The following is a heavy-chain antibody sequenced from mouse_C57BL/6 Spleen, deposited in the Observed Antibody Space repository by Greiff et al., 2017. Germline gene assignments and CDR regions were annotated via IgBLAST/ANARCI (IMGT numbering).Heavy chain of an antibody. CDR1: GYTFTSYW. V-gene: IGHV1-5*01. J-gene: IGHJ2*01. CDR3: DIYYYGSSYGNY. D-gene: IGHD1-1*01. CDR2: IYPGNSDT. Sequence: VQLQQSGTVLARPGASVKMSCKTSGYTFTSYWMHWVKQRPGQGLEWIGAIYPGNSDTSYNQKFKGKAKLTAVTSASTAYMELSSLTNEDSAVYYCDIYYYGSSYGNYWGQGTTLTVSS.